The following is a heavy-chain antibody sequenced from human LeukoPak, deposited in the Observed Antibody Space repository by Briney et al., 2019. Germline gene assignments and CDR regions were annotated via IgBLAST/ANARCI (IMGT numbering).Heavy chain of an antibody. CDR2: ISYDGSNK. CDR3: AKEAGGRPNWFDP. J-gene: IGHJ5*02. D-gene: IGHD3-16*01. CDR1: GFTFSNYG. V-gene: IGHV3-30*18. Sequence: PGRSLRLSCAASGFTFSNYGMHWVRQAPGKGLEWVAVISYDGSNKYYADSVKGRFTISRDNSKNTLYLQMNSLRAEDTAVYYCAKEAGGRPNWFDPWGQGTLVTVSS.